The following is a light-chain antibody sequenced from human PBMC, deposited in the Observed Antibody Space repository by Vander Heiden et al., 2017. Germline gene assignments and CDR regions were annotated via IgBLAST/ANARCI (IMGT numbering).Light chain of an antibody. V-gene: IGLV1-40*01. CDR1: SSNIGAGLD. J-gene: IGLJ2*01. CDR3: QSYDNSLKSVV. CDR2: GNV. Sequence: QSVLTPPPSVSGAPGQRVTISCTGSSSNIGAGLDIHWYRHLPGTAPKLLIYGNVKRPSGVPDRCSGSKSGTSASLAVTGLQAEDEADYYCQSYDNSLKSVVFGGGTKLTVL.